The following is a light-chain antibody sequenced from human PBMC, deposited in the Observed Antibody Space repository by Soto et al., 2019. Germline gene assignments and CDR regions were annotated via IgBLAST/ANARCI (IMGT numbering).Light chain of an antibody. CDR1: SSDVGTYNL. J-gene: IGLJ2*01. Sequence: QSALTQPASVSGSPGESITISCTGTSSDVGTYNLVTWYQQHPGRVPKLILYEGNKRPSGVSSRFSASKSGNMASLTISGLQAEDEADYFCCSYAPSRTLLFGGGTKLTVL. V-gene: IGLV2-23*01. CDR2: EGN. CDR3: CSYAPSRTLL.